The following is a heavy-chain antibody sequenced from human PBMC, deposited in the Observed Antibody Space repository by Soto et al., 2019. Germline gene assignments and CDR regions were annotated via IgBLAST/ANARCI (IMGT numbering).Heavy chain of an antibody. J-gene: IGHJ6*02. V-gene: IGHV4-30-4*01. Sequence: SETLSLTCTVSGGSISSGDYYWSWIRQPPGKGLEWIGYIYYSGITYYNPSLKSRVTISVDTSKNQFSLKLSSVTAADTAVYYCARDGSGSYYKFGYYYYGMDVWGQGTTVTVSS. D-gene: IGHD3-10*01. CDR2: IYYSGIT. CDR3: ARDGSGSYYKFGYYYYGMDV. CDR1: GGSISSGDYY.